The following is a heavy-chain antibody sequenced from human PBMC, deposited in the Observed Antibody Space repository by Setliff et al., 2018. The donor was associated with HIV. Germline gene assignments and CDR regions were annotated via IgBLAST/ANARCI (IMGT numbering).Heavy chain of an antibody. J-gene: IGHJ3*02. Sequence: GASVKVSCKASGYTFTSYYMHWVRQAPGQGLEWMGIINPSGDSTSYAQKFQGRVTMTRDTSTNTVYMELSCLRSEDTAVYYCARDHHSGSDWSRLGAFDIWGQGTVVTVSS. CDR1: GYTFTSYY. V-gene: IGHV1-46*01. CDR3: ARDHHSGSDWSRLGAFDI. D-gene: IGHD1-26*01. CDR2: INPSGDST.